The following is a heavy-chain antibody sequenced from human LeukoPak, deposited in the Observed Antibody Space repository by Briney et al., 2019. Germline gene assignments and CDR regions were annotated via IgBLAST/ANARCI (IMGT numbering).Heavy chain of an antibody. CDR1: GGSINSYY. CDR2: IYYSGST. V-gene: IGHV4-59*01. Sequence: SETLSLTCTVSGGSINSYYWSWIRQPPGKGLEWIGYIYYSGSTNYNPSLKSRVTTSLDTSKNQFSLKLSSVTAADTAVYYCARDGYDSSGYADAFDTWGQGTMVTVSS. J-gene: IGHJ3*02. CDR3: ARDGYDSSGYADAFDT. D-gene: IGHD3-22*01.